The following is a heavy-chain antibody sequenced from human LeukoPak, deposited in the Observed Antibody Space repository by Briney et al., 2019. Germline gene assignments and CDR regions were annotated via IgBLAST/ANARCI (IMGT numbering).Heavy chain of an antibody. CDR1: GGSFSGYY. V-gene: IGHV4-34*01. CDR3: ARGSNYYDSSGYDPHFDY. D-gene: IGHD3-22*01. CDR2: VNHSGST. Sequence: SETLSLTCAVYGGSFSGYYWGSIRQPPGKGLEWIGEVNHSGSTNSNPSLKSRVTISVDTSKNQFSLKLSSVTAADTAVYYCARGSNYYDSSGYDPHFDYWGQGTLVTVSS. J-gene: IGHJ4*02.